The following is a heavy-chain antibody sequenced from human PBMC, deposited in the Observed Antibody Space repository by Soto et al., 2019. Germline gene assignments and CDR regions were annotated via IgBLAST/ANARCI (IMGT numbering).Heavy chain of an antibody. CDR1: GGTFSSYA. CDR2: IIPIFGTA. CDR3: ARVIARHYYDSRKVLSGMDV. J-gene: IGHJ6*02. V-gene: IGHV1-69*01. D-gene: IGHD3-22*01. Sequence: QVQLVQSGAEVKKPGSSVKVSCKASGGTFSSYAISWVRQAPGQELEWMGGIIPIFGTANYAQKFQGRVTITADESTSTAYMELSSLRSEDTAVYYCARVIARHYYDSRKVLSGMDVWGQGTTVTVSS.